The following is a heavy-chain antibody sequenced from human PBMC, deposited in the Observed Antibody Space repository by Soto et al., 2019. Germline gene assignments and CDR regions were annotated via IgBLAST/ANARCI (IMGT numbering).Heavy chain of an antibody. CDR2: INHSGST. V-gene: IGHV4-34*01. D-gene: IGHD6-19*01. CDR3: ARGGPSKYSSGWYLFSAPGTFNY. CDR1: GGSFSGYY. Sequence: LSETLSLTCAVYGGSFSGYYWSWIRQPPGKGLEWIGEINHSGSTNYNPSLKSRVTISVDTSKNQFSLKLSSVTAADTAVYYCARGGPSKYSSGWYLFSAPGTFNYWGQGTLVTVSS. J-gene: IGHJ4*02.